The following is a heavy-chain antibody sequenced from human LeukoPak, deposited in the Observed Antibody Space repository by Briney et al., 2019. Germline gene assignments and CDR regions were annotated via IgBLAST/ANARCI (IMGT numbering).Heavy chain of an antibody. CDR3: ARVVVVTAIHWFDP. CDR1: GFTFTGHN. D-gene: IGHD2-21*02. CDR2: VSISSGTI. V-gene: IGHV3-48*01. J-gene: IGHJ5*02. Sequence: GGSLRLSCAASGFTFTGHNMNWVRQAPGKGLEWISFVSISSGTIYYADSVKGRFTISRDNSKNTLYLQMNSLRAEDTAVYYCARVVVVTAIHWFDPWGQGTLVTVSS.